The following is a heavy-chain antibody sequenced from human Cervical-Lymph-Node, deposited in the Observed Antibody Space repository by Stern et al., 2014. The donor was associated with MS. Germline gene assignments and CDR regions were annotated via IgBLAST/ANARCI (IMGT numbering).Heavy chain of an antibody. CDR3: ARGYPFFDN. J-gene: IGHJ4*02. Sequence: VQLVQSGAEVKKPGASVKVSCTASGYTFTGFFLHWVRQAPGQGLEWVGWINPNTGVTKSAQKFQGWVTLNRDTSINTVYMELNRLKSDDTAVFYCARGYPFFDNWGQGTLVTVSS. V-gene: IGHV1-2*04. CDR2: INPNTGVT. D-gene: IGHD2-15*01. CDR1: GYTFTGFF.